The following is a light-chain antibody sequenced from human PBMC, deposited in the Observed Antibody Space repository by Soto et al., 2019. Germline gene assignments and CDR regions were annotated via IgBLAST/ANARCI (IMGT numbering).Light chain of an antibody. Sequence: EIVMTQSPATLSVSPGESATLSCRASQSVSSNLAWYQRKPGQAPRLLIYGASTRATGIPARFSGSGSGTEFTLTISSLQSEDFAVYYCQQYNNWPSWTFGQGTKVEIK. V-gene: IGKV3-15*01. CDR2: GAS. J-gene: IGKJ1*01. CDR3: QQYNNWPSWT. CDR1: QSVSSN.